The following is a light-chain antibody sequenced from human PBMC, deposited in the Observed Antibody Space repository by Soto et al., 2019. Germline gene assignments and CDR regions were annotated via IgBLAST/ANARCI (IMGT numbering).Light chain of an antibody. V-gene: IGKV1-39*01. CDR3: QQYGGSST. J-gene: IGKJ1*01. Sequence: ELTQSPSSLSASLGERVTITCRASQGISSYVNWYQQKPGKAHQLLIYDASSLQSGVPSRFSGSGSGTEFTLTIRRLEPEDYAVYFCQQYGGSSTFGQGTKVDIK. CDR2: DAS. CDR1: QGISSY.